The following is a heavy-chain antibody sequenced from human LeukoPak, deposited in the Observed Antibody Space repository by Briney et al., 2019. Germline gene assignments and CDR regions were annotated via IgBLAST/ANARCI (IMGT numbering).Heavy chain of an antibody. J-gene: IGHJ4*02. CDR2: ISAYNGNT. CDR1: VYIFTSYG. CDR3: ARNPSTALDY. V-gene: IGHV1-18*01. Sequence: GASVKVSCKASVYIFTSYGISWVRQAPGQGLEWMGWISAYNGNTNYAQKFQGRVTMTTDTSTSTAYMELRSLRSDDTAVYYCARNPSTALDYWGQGTLATVSS. D-gene: IGHD4-17*01.